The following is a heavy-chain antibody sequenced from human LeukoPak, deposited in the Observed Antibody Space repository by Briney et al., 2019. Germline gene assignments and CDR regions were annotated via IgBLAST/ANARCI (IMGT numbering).Heavy chain of an antibody. CDR1: GYTFTSYD. CDR3: ARGFTIYYDILTGYYKDQDY. CDR2: MNPNSGNT. V-gene: IGHV1-8*01. D-gene: IGHD3-9*01. J-gene: IGHJ4*02. Sequence: ASVKVSCKASGYTFTSYDINWVRQATGQGLEWMGWMNPNSGNTGYAQKFQGRVTMTRNTSIGTAYMELSSLRSEDTAVYYCARGFTIYYDILTGYYKDQDYWGQGTLVTVSS.